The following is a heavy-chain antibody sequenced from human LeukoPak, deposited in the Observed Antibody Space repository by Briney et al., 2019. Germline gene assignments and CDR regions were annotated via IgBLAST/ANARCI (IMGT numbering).Heavy chain of an antibody. CDR1: GFTFSRYG. CDR3: ARDWGSSSLDY. CDR2: VSFEGSNK. D-gene: IGHD6-13*01. J-gene: IGHJ4*02. V-gene: IGHV3-30*03. Sequence: PGRSLRLSCAASGFTFSRYGMHWVRQAPGKGLEWVAVVSFEGSNKYYADSVKGRFTISRDNSKNTLSLQMNSLRAEDTAVYYCARDWGSSSLDYWGQGTLVTVSS.